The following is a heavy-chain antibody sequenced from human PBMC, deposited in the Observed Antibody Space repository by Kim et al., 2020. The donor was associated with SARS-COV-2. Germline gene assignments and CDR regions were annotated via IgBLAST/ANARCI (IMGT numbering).Heavy chain of an antibody. Sequence: GGSLRLSCAASGFTFSNYGMSWVRQAPGKGLEWVSGISGSGDITTYADSVKGRFTVSRDNSKNTLYRQMSSLRAEDTAIYYCANPRQPDYWGQGTLVTVSS. CDR3: ANPRQPDY. J-gene: IGHJ4*02. CDR1: GFTFSNYG. V-gene: IGHV3-23*01. D-gene: IGHD6-13*01. CDR2: ISGSGDIT.